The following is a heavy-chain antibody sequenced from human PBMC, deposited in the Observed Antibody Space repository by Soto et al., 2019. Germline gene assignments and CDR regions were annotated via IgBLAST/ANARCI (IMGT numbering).Heavy chain of an antibody. CDR3: ASGYYDSSGYSLFDY. D-gene: IGHD3-22*01. CDR2: IIPIFGTA. CDR1: GGAFSSYA. Sequence: GASVKVSCKASGGAFSSYAISWVRQAPGQGLEWMGGIIPIFGTANYAQKFQGRVTITADESTSTAYMELSSLRSEDTAVYYCASGYYDSSGYSLFDYWGQGTLVTVSS. J-gene: IGHJ4*02. V-gene: IGHV1-69*13.